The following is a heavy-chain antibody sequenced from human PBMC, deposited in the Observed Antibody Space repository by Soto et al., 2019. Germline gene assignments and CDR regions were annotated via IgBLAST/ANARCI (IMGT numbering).Heavy chain of an antibody. CDR2: INAGNGNR. CDR3: ARDDYYI. Sequence: ASVKVSCKASGYTFTSYAVHWVRQAPGQRLEWMGWINAGNGNRKYSQKLQGRVTITRDTSASTAYMELSSLRSEDTAVYYCARDDYYIWGQGTMVTVSS. D-gene: IGHD3-16*01. J-gene: IGHJ3*02. CDR1: GYTFTSYA. V-gene: IGHV1-3*01.